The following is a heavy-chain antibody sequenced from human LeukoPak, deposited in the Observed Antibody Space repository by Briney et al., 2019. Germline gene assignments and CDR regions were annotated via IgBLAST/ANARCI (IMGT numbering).Heavy chain of an antibody. CDR2: ISSSSSYI. J-gene: IGHJ4*02. CDR3: AKEGRATMIVVAAWYFDY. D-gene: IGHD3-22*01. V-gene: IGHV3-21*04. Sequence: GGSLRLSCEASGITFTSYLMTWVRQGPGKGLEWVSSISSSSSYIYYADSVKGRFTISRDNAKNTLYLQMNSLRAEDTAVYYCAKEGRATMIVVAAWYFDYWGQGTLVTVSS. CDR1: GITFTSYL.